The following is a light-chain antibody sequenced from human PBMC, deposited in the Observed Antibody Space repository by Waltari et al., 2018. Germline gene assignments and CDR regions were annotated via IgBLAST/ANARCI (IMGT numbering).Light chain of an antibody. J-gene: IGLJ3*02. V-gene: IGLV1-40*01. CDR2: GSS. CDR1: GPNIGAGFG. Sequence: QSVLTQPPSVSGAPGQRVTIACTGRGPNIGAGFGVHWYQPVPRAAPKLLIYGSSSRPLGVPDRFFGSTSGTSASLAIIGLQAEDEADYYCQSYDITLRVVFGGGTKLTVL. CDR3: QSYDITLRVV.